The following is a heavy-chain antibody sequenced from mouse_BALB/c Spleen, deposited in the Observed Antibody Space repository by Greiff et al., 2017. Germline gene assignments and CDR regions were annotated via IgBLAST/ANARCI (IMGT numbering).Heavy chain of an antibody. V-gene: IGHV3-2*02. D-gene: IGHD2-14*01. CDR3: ARYHYRYDVGDAMDY. CDR1: GYSITSDYA. J-gene: IGHJ4*01. CDR2: ISYSGST. Sequence: EVQLQQSGPGLVKPSQSLSLTCTVTGYSITSDYAWNWIRQFPGNKLEWMGYISYSGSTSYNPSLKSRISITRDTSKNQFFLKLNSVTTEDKATYYGARYHYRYDVGDAMDYWGKGTSVTVSS.